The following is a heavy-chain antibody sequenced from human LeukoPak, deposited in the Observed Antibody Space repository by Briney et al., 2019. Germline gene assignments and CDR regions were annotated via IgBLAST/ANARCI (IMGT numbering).Heavy chain of an antibody. V-gene: IGHV3-23*01. CDR1: GFTFNSYA. Sequence: TGGSLRLSCAASGFTFNSYAMSWVRQAPGKGLEWVSAISGSGGSTYYADSVKGRFTISRDNSKNTLYLQMNSLRAEDTAIYYCAKDRVRITMVRGVIPDYWGQGTLVTVSS. CDR2: ISGSGGST. D-gene: IGHD3-10*01. CDR3: AKDRVRITMVRGVIPDY. J-gene: IGHJ4*02.